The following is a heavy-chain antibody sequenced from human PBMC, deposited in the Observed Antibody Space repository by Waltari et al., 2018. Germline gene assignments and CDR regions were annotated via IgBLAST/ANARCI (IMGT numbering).Heavy chain of an antibody. CDR1: GYSISSGYY. Sequence: QVQLQESGPGLVKPSETLSLTCVVSGYSISSGYYWGWIRQPPGQGLEWIGRIYHSGSTYYNPSLKSRVTISVDTSKNQFSLKLSSVTAADTAVYYCARGAGNCSGGSCYPGYFDYWGQGTLVTVSS. D-gene: IGHD2-15*01. J-gene: IGHJ4*02. CDR2: IYHSGST. V-gene: IGHV4-38-2*01. CDR3: ARGAGNCSGGSCYPGYFDY.